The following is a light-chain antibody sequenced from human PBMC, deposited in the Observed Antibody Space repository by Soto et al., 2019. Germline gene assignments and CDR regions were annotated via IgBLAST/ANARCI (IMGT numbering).Light chain of an antibody. CDR2: GAS. V-gene: IGKV3-20*01. J-gene: IGKJ1*01. Sequence: EIELTQSPGTLSLSPGERATLSCRASQSVTSSYLAWYQLKPGQAPRLLIYGASSRDTGVPDRFSGSGSGTDFTLTISRLDPEDFAVYFCQQYGSSPRTFGQGTKVDIK. CDR1: QSVTSSY. CDR3: QQYGSSPRT.